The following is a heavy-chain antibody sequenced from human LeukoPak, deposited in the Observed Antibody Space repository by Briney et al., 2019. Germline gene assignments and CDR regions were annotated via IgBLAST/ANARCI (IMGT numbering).Heavy chain of an antibody. CDR3: ARGLLRVSWEVMSPFDY. CDR2: INHSGST. D-gene: IGHD2-8*01. CDR1: GGSFSGYY. V-gene: IGHV4-34*01. Sequence: SETLSLTCAVYGGSFSGYYWSWIRQPPGKGLEWIGEINHSGSTNYNPSLKSRVTISVDTSKNQFSLKLSSVTAADTAVYYCARGLLRVSWEVMSPFDYWGQGTLVTVSS. J-gene: IGHJ4*02.